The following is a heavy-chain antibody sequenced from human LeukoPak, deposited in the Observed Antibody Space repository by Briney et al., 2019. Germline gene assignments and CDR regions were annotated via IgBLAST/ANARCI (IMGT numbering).Heavy chain of an antibody. CDR3: AKDSLELGAGLDY. CDR2: ISHDGSNK. D-gene: IGHD1-7*01. Sequence: GRSLRLSCAASGFTFSSYGMHWVRQAPGKGLEWVAVISHDGSNKYYADSVKGRFTISRDNSKNTLYLQMNSLRAEDTAVYYCAKDSLELGAGLDYWGQGTLVTVSS. J-gene: IGHJ4*02. CDR1: GFTFSSYG. V-gene: IGHV3-30*18.